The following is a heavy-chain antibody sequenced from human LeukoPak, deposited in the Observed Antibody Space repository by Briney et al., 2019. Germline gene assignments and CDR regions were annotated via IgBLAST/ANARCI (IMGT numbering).Heavy chain of an antibody. CDR2: VNHSGST. D-gene: IGHD3-9*01. CDR1: GGSFSGYY. V-gene: IGHV4-34*01. J-gene: IGHJ4*02. Sequence: PSETLSLTCAVYGGSFSGYYWSWIRQPPGKGLEWIGEVNHSGSTNYNPSLKSRVTISVDTSKNQFSLKLSSVTAADTAVYYCARRSAYYDILTGYHTHHYDYWGQGTLVTVSS. CDR3: ARRSAYYDILTGYHTHHYDY.